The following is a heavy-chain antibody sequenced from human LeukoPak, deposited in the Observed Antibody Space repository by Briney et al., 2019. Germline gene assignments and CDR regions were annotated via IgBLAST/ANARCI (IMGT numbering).Heavy chain of an antibody. CDR3: AKDSDGWIVGASIDY. CDR1: GFTFSSYA. Sequence: GGSLRLSCAASGFTFSSYAMSWVRQAPGKGLEWVSAISGSGGSTYYVDSVKGRFTISRDNSKNTLYLQMNSLRAEDTAVYYCAKDSDGWIVGASIDYWGQGTLVTVSS. D-gene: IGHD1-26*01. J-gene: IGHJ4*02. CDR2: ISGSGGST. V-gene: IGHV3-23*01.